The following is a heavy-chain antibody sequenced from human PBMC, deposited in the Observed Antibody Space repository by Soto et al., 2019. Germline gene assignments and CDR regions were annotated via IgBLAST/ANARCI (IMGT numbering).Heavy chain of an antibody. CDR2: ITVYNGNT. Sequence: QVQLVQSGGEVKKPGASVKVSCKASGYTFTNYGISWVRQAPGQGLEWMGWITVYNGNTKYAQKVQARVTMTTDTSTSTAYMELRSLRSDDTAVYYCARGVGSGSYYNQYSWFDPWGQGTLVTVSS. CDR1: GYTFTNYG. V-gene: IGHV1-18*01. CDR3: ARGVGSGSYYNQYSWFDP. J-gene: IGHJ5*02. D-gene: IGHD3-10*01.